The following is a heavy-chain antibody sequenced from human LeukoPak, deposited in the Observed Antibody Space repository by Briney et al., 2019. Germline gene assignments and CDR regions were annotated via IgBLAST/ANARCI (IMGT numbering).Heavy chain of an antibody. CDR1: GGSISSGGYY. D-gene: IGHD3-3*01. Sequence: SQTLSLTCTVSGGSISSGGYYWSWIRQHPGKGLEWIGYIYYSGSTYYNPSLKSRVTISVDTSKNQFSLKLSSVTAADTAVYYCARAPVLRFLEWLLHGFFDYWGQGTLVTVSS. CDR2: IYYSGST. CDR3: ARAPVLRFLEWLLHGFFDY. V-gene: IGHV4-31*03. J-gene: IGHJ4*02.